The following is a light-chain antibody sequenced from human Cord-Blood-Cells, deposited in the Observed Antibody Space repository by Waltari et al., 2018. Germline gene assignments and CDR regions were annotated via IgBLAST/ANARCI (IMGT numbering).Light chain of an antibody. CDR1: QSVLYSYNNKNY. CDR3: XQXYSTXXS. Sequence: DIVMTQSPESLTVSLGERVSINCQPSQSVLYSYNNKNYLNWYQQKPGQPPKLLIYWESTRESGVPDRFSGSGSGTDFTLTTSSLQAEDVAXYYCXQXYSTXXSFGXXTXXEXK. J-gene: IGKJ2*03. V-gene: IGKV4-1*01. CDR2: WES.